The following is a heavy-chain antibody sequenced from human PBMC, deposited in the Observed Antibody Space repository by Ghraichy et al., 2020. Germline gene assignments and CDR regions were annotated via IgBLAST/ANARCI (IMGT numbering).Heavy chain of an antibody. J-gene: IGHJ6*03. D-gene: IGHD1-26*01. CDR3: AKNRGSGATRYFYYYMDV. Sequence: GESLNISCAASGFTFSSFGMHWVRQPPGKGLEWVAFIRDDGSDKYDADSVKGRFTISRDNSKNTLYLQMNSLRPEDTAVYYCAKNRGSGATRYFYYYMDVWGKGTTITVS. CDR2: IRDDGSDK. CDR1: GFTFSSFG. V-gene: IGHV3-30*02.